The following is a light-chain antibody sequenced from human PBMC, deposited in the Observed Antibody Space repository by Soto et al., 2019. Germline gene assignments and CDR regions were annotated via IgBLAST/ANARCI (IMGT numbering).Light chain of an antibody. J-gene: IGKJ1*01. CDR1: QSVGSSF. CDR3: QQYGGSPGT. CDR2: GAS. Sequence: ESVLTQSPGTLSLSAGERATLSCRASQSVGSSFLAWYQQKPGQAPRLLIFGASSRAAGIPDRFSGSGSGTDFTLTISRLEPEDFAVHYCQQYGGSPGTFGQGTKVEIK. V-gene: IGKV3-20*01.